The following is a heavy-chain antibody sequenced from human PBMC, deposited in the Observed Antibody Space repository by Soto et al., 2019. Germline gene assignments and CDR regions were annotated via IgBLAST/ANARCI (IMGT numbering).Heavy chain of an antibody. CDR2: ISAYNGNT. V-gene: IGHV1-18*01. CDR3: ARGSQALWWSNHYYYGMDV. CDR1: GYTFTSYG. Sequence: QVQLVQSGAEVKKPGASVKVSCKASGYTFTSYGISWVRQAPGQGLEWMGWISAYNGNTNYAQKLQGRVTMTTDTSTSTDYMELRSLISDDTAVYYCARGSQALWWSNHYYYGMDVWGQGTTVTVSS. D-gene: IGHD2-21*01. J-gene: IGHJ6*02.